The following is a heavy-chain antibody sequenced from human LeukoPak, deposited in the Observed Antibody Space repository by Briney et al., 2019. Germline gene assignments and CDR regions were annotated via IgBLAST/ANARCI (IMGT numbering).Heavy chain of an antibody. Sequence: PGGSLRLSCVASGFSFSGYWMAWLRQAPGKGPEWVASIKQDGTEKFYADSVKGRFTISKDNAQNSLYLRMNSLRGEDTAVYYCAREDHSKYEYWGQGTSVTVSS. J-gene: IGHJ4*02. CDR2: IKQDGTEK. V-gene: IGHV3-7*01. D-gene: IGHD4-11*01. CDR3: AREDHSKYEY. CDR1: GFSFSGYW.